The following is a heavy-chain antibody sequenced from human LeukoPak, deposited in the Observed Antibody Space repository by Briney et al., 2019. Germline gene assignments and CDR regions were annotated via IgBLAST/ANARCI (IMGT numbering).Heavy chain of an antibody. CDR2: IYSGGNA. CDR1: GFTVSSNY. J-gene: IGHJ4*02. Sequence: GGSLRLSCAASGFTVSSNYMSWVRQAPGKGLEWVSLIYSGGNAYYADSVKGRFTISRDNTKNTLYLQMNSLRAEDTAVYYCAREGDGGTYYWGQGTLVTVSS. V-gene: IGHV3-66*01. CDR3: AREGDGGTYY. D-gene: IGHD5-24*01.